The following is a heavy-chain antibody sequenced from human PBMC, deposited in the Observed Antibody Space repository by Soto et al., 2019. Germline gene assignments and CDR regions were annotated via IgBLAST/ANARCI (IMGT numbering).Heavy chain of an antibody. J-gene: IGHJ6*02. CDR1: GGTFSSYA. Sequence: QVPLVQSGAEVKKPGSSVKVSCKASGGTFSSYAISWVRQAPGPGLEWMGGIIPIFGTANYAQKFQGRVTITSDESTSTAYMELSSLRYEDTAVYYCAGGILADSSQYYYYGMDVWCQGTTVTVSS. CDR2: IIPIFGTA. D-gene: IGHD6-19*01. CDR3: AGGILADSSQYYYYGMDV. V-gene: IGHV1-69*01.